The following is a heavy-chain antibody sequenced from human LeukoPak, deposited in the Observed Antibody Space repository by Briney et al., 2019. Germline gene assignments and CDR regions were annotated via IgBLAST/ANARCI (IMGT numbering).Heavy chain of an antibody. CDR1: GFTFSRYP. D-gene: IGHD2-15*01. Sequence: GGSLRLSCAASGFTFSRYPMHWVRQAPGKGLEDVSAISSNGDSTYYGNSVKGRFTTSRDNSKNTLLLQLGSLRPEDMAVYFCARESVTDRALDCWGQGTLVTVSS. CDR2: ISSNGDST. CDR3: ARESVTDRALDC. V-gene: IGHV3-64*01. J-gene: IGHJ4*02.